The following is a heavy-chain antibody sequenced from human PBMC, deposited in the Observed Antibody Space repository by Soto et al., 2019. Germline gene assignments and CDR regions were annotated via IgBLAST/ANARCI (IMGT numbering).Heavy chain of an antibody. Sequence: ASVKVSCKASGYTLTSHDMHWVRQAPGQRLEWMGWINAGNDNTQYSQKFQGRVTFTRDTSASTVYMELSGLRSEDTAVYYCARYNWDASYYYGMDVWGQGTTVTVSS. V-gene: IGHV1-3*01. D-gene: IGHD1-1*01. CDR1: GYTLTSHD. CDR3: ARYNWDASYYYGMDV. J-gene: IGHJ6*02. CDR2: INAGNDNT.